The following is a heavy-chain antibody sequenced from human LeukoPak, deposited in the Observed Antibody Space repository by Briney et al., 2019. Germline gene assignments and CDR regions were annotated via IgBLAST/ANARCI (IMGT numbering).Heavy chain of an antibody. D-gene: IGHD2-8*02. CDR1: GLPFRRYW. V-gene: IGHV3-7*03. J-gene: IGHJ4*02. Sequence: PGGSLRISCAASGLPFRRYWLTWVRQAPGKGLEWVANVNQDGSEKNYVDPVKGRFTISRDNAKSSLYLQMNSLRDEDTAVYHCVSRGCTANACFVSSFNCFDHWGQGSLVTVSS. CDR2: VNQDGSEK. CDR3: VSRGCTANACFVSSFNCFDH.